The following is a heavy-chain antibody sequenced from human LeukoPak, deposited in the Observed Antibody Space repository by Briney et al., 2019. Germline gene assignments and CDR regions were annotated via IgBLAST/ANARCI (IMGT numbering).Heavy chain of an antibody. V-gene: IGHV3-66*01. CDR2: IYSGGST. D-gene: IGHD3-22*01. CDR1: GFTVSSNS. J-gene: IGHJ4*02. Sequence: SGGSLRLSCAASGFTVSSNSMSWVRQAPGKGLEWVSVIYSGGSTFYADSVKGRFTISRDNSKNTLYLQMNSLRAEDTAVYYCARKHYYDSSGFFPPMDYWGQGTLLTAYS. CDR3: ARKHYYDSSGFFPPMDY.